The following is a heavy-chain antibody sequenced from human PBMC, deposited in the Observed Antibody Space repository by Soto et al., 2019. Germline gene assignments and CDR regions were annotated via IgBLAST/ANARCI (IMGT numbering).Heavy chain of an antibody. CDR3: ANVSSRYQLLVHDAFDI. V-gene: IGHV1-69*13. Sequence: SSVKGYCKVSGGTVSSHPIIWVQQALGKRIEQLVGIISTFGTANYAQKFQGRVMITPDESTSTAYMELSSLRSEDTAVYSCANVSSRYQLLVHDAFDIWGQGTMVTVSS. D-gene: IGHD2-2*01. J-gene: IGHJ3*02. CDR2: IISTFGTA. CDR1: GGTVSSHP.